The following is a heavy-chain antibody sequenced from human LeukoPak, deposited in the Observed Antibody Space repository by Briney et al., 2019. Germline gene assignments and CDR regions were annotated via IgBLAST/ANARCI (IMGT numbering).Heavy chain of an antibody. J-gene: IGHJ4*02. CDR2: ISGSRT. CDR1: GFTFSSYA. V-gene: IGHV3-23*01. CDR3: AKTLTGGSSFDY. D-gene: IGHD3-9*01. Sequence: PGGSLRLSCAPSGFTFSSYAMSWVRQAPGKGLEWVSGISGSRTYYADSVKGRFTISRDNSKNTLYLHMNSLRAEDTAVYYCAKTLTGGSSFDYWGQGTLVTVSS.